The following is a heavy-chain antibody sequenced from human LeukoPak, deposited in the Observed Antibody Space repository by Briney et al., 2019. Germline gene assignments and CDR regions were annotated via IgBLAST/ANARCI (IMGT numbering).Heavy chain of an antibody. CDR1: GTSITSGSYF. J-gene: IGHJ4*02. V-gene: IGHV4-61*10. CDR2: IYSSGRT. D-gene: IGHD6-19*01. CDR3: ARDTPHDSGWIFPDY. Sequence: PSETLSLTCTISGTSITSGSYFWSWIRQPAGNELEWLGLIYSSGRTNYNPSLKSRVTFSVDTSKNQFSLKLSSVTAADTAVYYCARDTPHDSGWIFPDYWGQGTLVTVSS.